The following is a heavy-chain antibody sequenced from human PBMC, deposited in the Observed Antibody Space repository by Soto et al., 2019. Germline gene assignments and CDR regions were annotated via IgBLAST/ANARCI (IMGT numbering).Heavy chain of an antibody. CDR1: GGTFSSYA. CDR3: AGSARLGTMLVGAPGAFDI. V-gene: IGHV1-69*13. D-gene: IGHD3-22*01. J-gene: IGHJ3*02. CDR2: SNPIFGTA. Sequence: SVKVSCKASGGTFSSYAISWVRQAPGQGLEWMGGSNPIFGTAHYAQKFQGRVKITADESSSTAYMELSSLRSEDTAVYYCAGSARLGTMLVGAPGAFDIWGQGTMVTVSS.